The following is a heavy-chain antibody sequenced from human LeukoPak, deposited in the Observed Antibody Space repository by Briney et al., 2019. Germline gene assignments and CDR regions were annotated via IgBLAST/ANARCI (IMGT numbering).Heavy chain of an antibody. Sequence: GGSLRLSCAASGFTFSSYAMHWVRQAPGKGLEWVAVISYDGSNKYYADSVKGRFTISRDNSKNTLYLQMNSLRAEDTAVYYCARGWDYDSSGTLGDYWGQGTLVTVSS. CDR1: GFTFSSYA. J-gene: IGHJ4*02. CDR3: ARGWDYDSSGTLGDY. V-gene: IGHV3-30-3*01. CDR2: ISYDGSNK. D-gene: IGHD3-22*01.